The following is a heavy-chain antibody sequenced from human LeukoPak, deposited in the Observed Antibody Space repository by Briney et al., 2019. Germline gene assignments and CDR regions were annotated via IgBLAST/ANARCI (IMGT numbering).Heavy chain of an antibody. Sequence: GGSLRLSCAASGFPLSTHAMKWVRQAPGKGVECVSHISGSGSSTYYADSVKGRFTISRDSSKNTLYLQMNSLRAEDTAVYYCAKGREAYSGSYTPFDDWGQGTLVTVSS. V-gene: IGHV3-23*01. CDR2: ISGSGSST. CDR1: GFPLSTHA. J-gene: IGHJ4*02. D-gene: IGHD1-26*01. CDR3: AKGREAYSGSYTPFDD.